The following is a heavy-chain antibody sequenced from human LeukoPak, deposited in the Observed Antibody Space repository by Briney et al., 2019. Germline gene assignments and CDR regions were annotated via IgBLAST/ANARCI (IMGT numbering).Heavy chain of an antibody. CDR3: AAAPAPPGGATAY. CDR2: IVIGSGST. D-gene: IGHD1-26*01. CDR1: GFDFSKTA. V-gene: IGHV1-58*01. J-gene: IGHJ1*01. Sequence: ASVKVSCKASGFDFSKTAVQWVRQPRAQRLVWMGWIVIGSGSTNYAQNFQERVTITTNMSTTTFYMELSSMRSEDAAVYYCAAAPAPPGGATAYWGQATLAT.